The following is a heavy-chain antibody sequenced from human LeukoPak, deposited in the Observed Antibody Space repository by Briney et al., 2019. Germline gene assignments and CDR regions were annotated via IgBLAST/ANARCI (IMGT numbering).Heavy chain of an antibody. CDR3: AKDRGSGWP. J-gene: IGHJ4*02. V-gene: IGHV3-23*01. CDR2: ITNDGGIT. Sequence: GGSLRLSRVASVFTFSRYAMRGVRHPPGKGLEWVSGITNDGGITYYGDSARGRFTISRDNSKNTLYLQMTRLTPEDTAIYCCAKDRGSGWPWGQGALVTVSS. CDR1: VFTFSRYA. D-gene: IGHD6-19*01.